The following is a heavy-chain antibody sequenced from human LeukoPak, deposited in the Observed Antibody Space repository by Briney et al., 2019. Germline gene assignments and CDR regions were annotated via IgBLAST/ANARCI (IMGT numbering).Heavy chain of an antibody. CDR3: ARGSGVQLPFDY. Sequence: GGSLRLSCAASGFTFTSYTMRWVRQAPGKGLEWVSSISSSSSYIYYADSVKGRFTISIDDAENSLSLQMNSLRAEDTAVYYCARGSGVQLPFDYWGQGTLVTVSS. CDR2: ISSSSSYI. CDR1: GFTFTSYT. J-gene: IGHJ4*02. D-gene: IGHD1-1*01. V-gene: IGHV3-21*01.